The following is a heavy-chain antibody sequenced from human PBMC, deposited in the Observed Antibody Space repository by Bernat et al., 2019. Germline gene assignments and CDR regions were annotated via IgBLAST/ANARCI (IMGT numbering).Heavy chain of an antibody. CDR3: ARVLLWFGESLRFDY. D-gene: IGHD3-10*01. CDR1: GGSISSSNW. J-gene: IGHJ4*02. V-gene: IGHV4-4*02. Sequence: QVQLQESGPGLVKPSGTLSLTCAVSGGSISSSNWWTWVRQPPGKGLEWIGYIYYSGSTYYNPSLKSRVTISVDTSKNQFSLKLSSVTAADTAVYYCARVLLWFGESLRFDYWGQGTLVTVSS. CDR2: IYYSGST.